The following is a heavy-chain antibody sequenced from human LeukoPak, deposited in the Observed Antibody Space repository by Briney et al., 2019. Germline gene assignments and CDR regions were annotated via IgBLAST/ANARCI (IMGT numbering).Heavy chain of an antibody. Sequence: SVKVSCKASGGTFSGYAISWVRQAPGQGLEWMGGIIPIFGTANYAQKFQGRVTMTEDTSTDTAYMELSSLRSEDTAVYYCATAAFYPTTWFDPWGQGTLVTVSS. V-gene: IGHV1-69*06. CDR2: IIPIFGTA. CDR1: GGTFSGYA. D-gene: IGHD1-14*01. J-gene: IGHJ5*02. CDR3: ATAAFYPTTWFDP.